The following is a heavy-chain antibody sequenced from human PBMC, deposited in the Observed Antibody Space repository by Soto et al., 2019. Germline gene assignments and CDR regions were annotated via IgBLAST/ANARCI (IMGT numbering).Heavy chain of an antibody. D-gene: IGHD6-19*01. CDR1: GDSVSRGGCY. CDR2: IYSSRSA. CDR3: ARGFSSVSMDA. V-gene: IGHV4-61*08. Sequence: SETRSRTCTVSGDSVSRGGCYWSWIRHPPGKGLEWIGWIYSSRSANYNPSIKSRVTISRDTSKNQISLKVASVTAADTARYHCARGFSSVSMDAWGQGTTVTVSS. J-gene: IGHJ6*02.